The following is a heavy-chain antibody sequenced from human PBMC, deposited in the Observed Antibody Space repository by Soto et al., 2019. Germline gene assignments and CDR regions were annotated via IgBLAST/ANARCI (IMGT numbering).Heavy chain of an antibody. CDR1: GFTFGTFW. D-gene: IGHD2-15*01. CDR2: IKQDESEK. V-gene: IGHV3-7*04. Sequence: EVQLVESGGALVQPGGSLRLSCAASGFTFGTFWMSWVRQAPGGGLEWVANIKQDESEKYYVDSVKGRFTISRDNAKDSLYLQMNSLRAEDTAVYYCARSAGYGGNPYFEYWGQGTLVTVSS. J-gene: IGHJ4*02. CDR3: ARSAGYGGNPYFEY.